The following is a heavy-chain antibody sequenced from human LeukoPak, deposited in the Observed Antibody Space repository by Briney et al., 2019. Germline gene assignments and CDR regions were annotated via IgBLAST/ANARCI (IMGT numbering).Heavy chain of an antibody. CDR2: IYTSGST. CDR1: GCSISSYY. CDR3: ARDRRYCSSTSCYTGYYYYYMDV. D-gene: IGHD2-2*02. J-gene: IGHJ6*03. V-gene: IGHV4-4*07. Sequence: SETLSLTCTVPGCSISSYYWSSIRQTAGKGLERIGRIYTSGSTNYNPSLKSRVIMSVDTSKNQFSLKLSSVTAADTAVYYCARDRRYCSSTSCYTGYYYYYMDVWGKGTTVTVSS.